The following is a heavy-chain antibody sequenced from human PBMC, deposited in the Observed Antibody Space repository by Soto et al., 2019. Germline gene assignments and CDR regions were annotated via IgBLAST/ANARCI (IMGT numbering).Heavy chain of an antibody. V-gene: IGHV3-48*03. CDR1: GFSLSGYE. J-gene: IGHJ6*02. Sequence: EEILVESGGGLVQPGGSLRLSCAASGFSLSGYEMNWVRQAPGRGLEWVAYISGSGSTIYYAESVKGRFTISRDDARNLLSLQINSLRGEYTAVYYCTRDGDSISEAGRPYKGMDVWGQGATVTVSS. CDR3: TRDGDSISEAGRPYKGMDV. CDR2: ISGSGSTI. D-gene: IGHD6-19*01.